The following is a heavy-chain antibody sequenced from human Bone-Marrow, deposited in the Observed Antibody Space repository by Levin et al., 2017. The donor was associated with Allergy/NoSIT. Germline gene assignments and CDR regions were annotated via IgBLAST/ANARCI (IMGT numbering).Heavy chain of an antibody. V-gene: IGHV3-15*07. J-gene: IGHJ6*02. CDR2: IKSKTDGGTT. D-gene: IGHD6-19*01. CDR3: TTDTSSSGWYYYYYGMDV. CDR1: GFTFSNAW. Sequence: GESLKISCAASGFTFSNAWMNWVRQAPGKGLEWVGRIKSKTDGGTTDYAAPVKGRFTISRDDSKNTLYLQMNSLKTEDTAVYYCTTDTSSSGWYYYYYGMDVWGQGTTVTVSS.